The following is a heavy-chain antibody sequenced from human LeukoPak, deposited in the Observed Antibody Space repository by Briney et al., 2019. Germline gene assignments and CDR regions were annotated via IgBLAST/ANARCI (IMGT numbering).Heavy chain of an antibody. CDR3: AKDLQRDIVVVPAAMLN. Sequence: GGSLRLSCAASGFTFSSYAMSWVRQALGKGLEWVSAISGSGGSTYYADSVKGRFTISRDNSKNTLYLQMNSLRAEDTAVYYCAKDLQRDIVVVPAAMLNWGQGTLVTVSS. CDR1: GFTFSSYA. V-gene: IGHV3-23*01. D-gene: IGHD2-2*01. J-gene: IGHJ4*02. CDR2: ISGSGGST.